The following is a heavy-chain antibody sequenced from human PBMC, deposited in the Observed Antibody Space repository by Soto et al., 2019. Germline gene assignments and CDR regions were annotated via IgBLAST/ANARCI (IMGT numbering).Heavy chain of an antibody. CDR2: ISYAGSNK. Sequence: PWGSLRLSCAASGFTFISYGMHFFRHSPFKWLEWVAVISYAGSNKYYADSVKGRFTISRDNSKNTLYLQMNGLRAEDTAVYYCSKGSDSSGYWYFDLWGRGTLVTVSS. CDR1: GFTFISYG. J-gene: IGHJ2*01. CDR3: SKGSDSSGYWYFDL. V-gene: IGHV3-30*18. D-gene: IGHD3-22*01.